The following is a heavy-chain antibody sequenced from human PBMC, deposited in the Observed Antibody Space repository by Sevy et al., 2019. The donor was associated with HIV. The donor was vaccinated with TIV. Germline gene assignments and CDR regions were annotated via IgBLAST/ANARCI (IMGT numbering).Heavy chain of an antibody. CDR2: ISYDGSNK. Sequence: GGSLRLSCAASGFTFSSYGMHWVRQAPGKGLEWVAVISYDGSNKYYADSVKGRFTISRDNSKNTLYLQMNSLRAEDTAVYYCAKDSAYSSSWTTYYYYGMDVSGQWTTVTVSS. J-gene: IGHJ6*02. CDR1: GFTFSSYG. V-gene: IGHV3-30*18. D-gene: IGHD6-13*01. CDR3: AKDSAYSSSWTTYYYYGMDV.